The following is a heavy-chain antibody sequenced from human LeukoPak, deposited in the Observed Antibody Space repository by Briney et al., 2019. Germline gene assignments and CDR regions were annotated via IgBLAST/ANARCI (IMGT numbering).Heavy chain of an antibody. CDR1: VYTFIICG. CDR2: ITAGNGNT. V-gene: IGHV1-18*01. Sequence: ASVTVSFKGSVYTFIICGIGWVRQAPRQGGEGVGGITAGNGNTNYSQKVQGRGTMTTHTSTSTAYMELRSLRSDDTAVYFCARDLARGYSYGYNAFDIWGQGTMVTVSS. J-gene: IGHJ3*02. CDR3: ARDLARGYSYGYNAFDI. D-gene: IGHD5-18*01.